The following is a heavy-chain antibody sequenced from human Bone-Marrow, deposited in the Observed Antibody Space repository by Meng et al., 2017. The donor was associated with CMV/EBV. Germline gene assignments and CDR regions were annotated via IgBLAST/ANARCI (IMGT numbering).Heavy chain of an antibody. CDR3: ARVENSGSGWYFSRYYYYYGMDV. Sequence: SETLSLTCTVSGGSISSYYWSWIRQPPGKGLEWIGYIYYSGSTNYNPSLKSRVTISVDTSKNQFSLKLSSVTAADTAVYYCARVENSGSGWYFSRYYYYYGMDVWGQGTTVTVSS. CDR1: GGSISSYY. CDR2: IYYSGST. J-gene: IGHJ6*02. D-gene: IGHD6-19*01. V-gene: IGHV4-59*01.